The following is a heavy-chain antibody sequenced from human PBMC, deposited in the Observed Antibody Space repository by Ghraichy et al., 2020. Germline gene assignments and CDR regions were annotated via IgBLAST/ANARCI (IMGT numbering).Heavy chain of an antibody. Sequence: GGSLRLSCAASGFTFSSYEMNWVRQAPGKGLEWVSYICTSGSIIYYADSVKGRFTISRDNAKNSLYLQMNSLRAEDTAVYYCARDLAAGSYEGFDYWGQGTLVTVSS. J-gene: IGHJ4*02. V-gene: IGHV3-48*03. CDR2: ICTSGSII. D-gene: IGHD3-10*01. CDR3: ARDLAAGSYEGFDY. CDR1: GFTFSSYE.